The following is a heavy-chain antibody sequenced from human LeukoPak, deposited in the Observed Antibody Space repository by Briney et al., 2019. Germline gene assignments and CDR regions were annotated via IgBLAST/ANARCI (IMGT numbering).Heavy chain of an antibody. J-gene: IGHJ4*02. CDR2: INWNGGST. CDR1: GFTFDDYG. Sequence: GGSLRLSCAASGFTFDDYGMSWVRQAPGKGLKWVSGINWNGGSTGYADSVKGRFTISRDNAKNSLYLQMNSLRAEDTALYYCTTGLQLWEYFDYWGQGTLVTVSS. D-gene: IGHD5-18*01. V-gene: IGHV3-20*04. CDR3: TTGLQLWEYFDY.